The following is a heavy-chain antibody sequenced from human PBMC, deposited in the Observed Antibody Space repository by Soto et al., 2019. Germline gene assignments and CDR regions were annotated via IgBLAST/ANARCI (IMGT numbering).Heavy chain of an antibody. D-gene: IGHD3-22*01. Sequence: SEALSLTYTVSGGSISNSRYYWAWIRQPPGKGLEWIGSIYHTGNTYYNPSLRSRVTISVDTSKNQFSLKLTSVTAADTAVYYCARDYYDSSDYSTKWFDPWGQGTLVTVS. J-gene: IGHJ5*02. CDR3: ARDYYDSSDYSTKWFDP. CDR1: GGSISNSRYY. V-gene: IGHV4-39*01. CDR2: IYHTGNT.